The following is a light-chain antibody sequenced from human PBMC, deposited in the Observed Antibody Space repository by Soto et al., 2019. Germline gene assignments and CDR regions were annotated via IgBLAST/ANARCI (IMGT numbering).Light chain of an antibody. CDR1: QSVSSNF. Sequence: EIVLTQSPGTLSSSPGERATLSCRASQSVSSNFLAWYQQKPGQTPRLLIYGASSRATGIPDRFSGSGSGTDFSLTISRLEPEVFAVYYFQQYGSSPTFGQGTKVEMK. CDR3: QQYGSSPT. J-gene: IGKJ1*01. CDR2: GAS. V-gene: IGKV3-20*01.